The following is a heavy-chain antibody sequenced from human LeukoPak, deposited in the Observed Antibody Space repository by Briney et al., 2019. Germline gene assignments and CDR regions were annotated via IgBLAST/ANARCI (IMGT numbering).Heavy chain of an antibody. CDR1: GYSISSGYY. Sequence: SETLSLTCAVSGYSISSGYYWGWIRQPPGKGLEWIGSIYHSGSTYYNPSLKSRVTISVDTSKNQFSLKLSSVTAADTAVYYCARGYCSSTSCYDFGYWGQGTLVTVSS. D-gene: IGHD2-2*01. CDR2: IYHSGST. J-gene: IGHJ4*02. CDR3: ARGYCSSTSCYDFGY. V-gene: IGHV4-38-2*01.